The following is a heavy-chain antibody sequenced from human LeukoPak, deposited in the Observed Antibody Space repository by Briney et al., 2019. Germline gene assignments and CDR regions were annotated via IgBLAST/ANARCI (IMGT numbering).Heavy chain of an antibody. CDR3: ARRYCSSTSCLFSGSHWFDP. V-gene: IGHV4-30-2*01. D-gene: IGHD2-2*01. Sequence: KTSETLSLTCAVSGGSISSGGYSWSWIRQPPGKGLEWIGYIYHSGSTYYNPSLKSRVTISVDRSKNQFSLKLSSVTAADTAVYYCARRYCSSTSCLFSGSHWFDPWGQGTLVTVSS. J-gene: IGHJ5*02. CDR1: GGSISSGGYS. CDR2: IYHSGST.